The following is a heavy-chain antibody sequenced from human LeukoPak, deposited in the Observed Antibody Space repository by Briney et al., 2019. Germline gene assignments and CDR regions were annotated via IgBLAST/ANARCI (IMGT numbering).Heavy chain of an antibody. J-gene: IGHJ4*02. CDR3: ASELYGDYDY. CDR2: ISYDGSNK. Sequence: GGSLRLSCAASGFTFSSYAMHWVRQAPGEGLEGVAVISYDGSNKYYADSVKGRFTISRDNSKNTLYLQMNSPRAEDTAVYYCASELYGDYDYGGQGTLVTVSA. V-gene: IGHV3-30*04. D-gene: IGHD4-17*01. CDR1: GFTFSSYA.